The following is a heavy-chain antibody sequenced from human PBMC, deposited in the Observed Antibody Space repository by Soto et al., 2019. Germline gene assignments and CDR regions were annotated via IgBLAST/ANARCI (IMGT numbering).Heavy chain of an antibody. V-gene: IGHV4-31*03. J-gene: IGHJ6*02. CDR3: ARDPEDYGMDV. D-gene: IGHD2-15*01. Sequence: SETLSLTCTVSGGSISSGGYYWSWIRQHPGKGLEWIGYIYYSGSTYYNPSLKSRVTISVDTSKNQFSLKLSYVTAADTAVYYCARDPEDYGMDVWGQGTTVTVSS. CDR2: IYYSGST. CDR1: GGSISSGGYY.